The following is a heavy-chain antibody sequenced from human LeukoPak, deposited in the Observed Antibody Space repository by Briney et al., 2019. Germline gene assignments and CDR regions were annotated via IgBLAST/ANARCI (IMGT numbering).Heavy chain of an antibody. CDR1: GFTFSSYG. Sequence: GGSLRLSCAASGFTFSSYGMSWVRQAPGKGLEWVSAISGSGGSTYYADSVKGRFTISRDNSKNTLYLQMNSLRAEDTAVYYCASGEVGATLDYWGQGTLVTVSS. V-gene: IGHV3-23*01. D-gene: IGHD1-26*01. J-gene: IGHJ4*02. CDR3: ASGEVGATLDY. CDR2: ISGSGGST.